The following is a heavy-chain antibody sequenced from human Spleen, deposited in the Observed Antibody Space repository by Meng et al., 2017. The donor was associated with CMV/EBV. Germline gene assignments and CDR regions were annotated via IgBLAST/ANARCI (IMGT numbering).Heavy chain of an antibody. D-gene: IGHD6-13*01. Sequence: ASVKVSCKASGYTFTTYYMHWVRQAPGQGLEWLAIIDPSGGFTTYAQKFQGRVIVTRDTSTTTVYMEISSLRSEDTAVYYCARARQAAADTTWFDPWGQGTLVTVSS. CDR2: IDPSGGFT. CDR1: GYTFTTYY. CDR3: ARARQAAADTTWFDP. J-gene: IGHJ5*02. V-gene: IGHV1-46*01.